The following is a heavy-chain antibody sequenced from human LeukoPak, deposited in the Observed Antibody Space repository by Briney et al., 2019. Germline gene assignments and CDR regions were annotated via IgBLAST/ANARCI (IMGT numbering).Heavy chain of an antibody. D-gene: IGHD2-2*01. V-gene: IGHV4-34*01. CDR3: ARGSVDIVVVPTAHYYYYMDV. J-gene: IGHJ6*03. Sequence: SETLSLTCAVYGGSFSGYYWSWIRQPPGKGMEWIGEINHSGSTNYNPSLKSRVTISVDTSKNQFSLKLSSVTAADTAVYYCARGSVDIVVVPTAHYYYYMDVWGKGTTVTVSS. CDR2: INHSGST. CDR1: GGSFSGYY.